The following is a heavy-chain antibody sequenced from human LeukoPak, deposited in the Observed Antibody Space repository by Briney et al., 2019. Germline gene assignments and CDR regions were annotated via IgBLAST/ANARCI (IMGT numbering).Heavy chain of an antibody. D-gene: IGHD3-16*01. V-gene: IGHV5-10-1*01. J-gene: IGHJ4*02. Sequence: GESLRISCQASGYSFTTYLINWVRQMPGKGLEWMGRIDPSDSHANYNPSFQGHVTISADKSINTAYLQWSSLKASDTAINYCARGALDDWGQGTLVTVSS. CDR3: ARGALDD. CDR2: IDPSDSHA. CDR1: GYSFTTYL.